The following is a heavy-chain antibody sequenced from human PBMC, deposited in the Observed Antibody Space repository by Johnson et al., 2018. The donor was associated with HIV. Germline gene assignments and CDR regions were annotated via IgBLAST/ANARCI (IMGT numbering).Heavy chain of an antibody. CDR1: GFTFDDYA. CDR2: ISWNSGSI. Sequence: VQLVESGGGLVQPGRSLRLSCAASGFTFDDYAMHWVRQAPGKGLEWVSGISWNSGSIGYADSVKGRFTISRDNAKNSLYLQMNSLRAEDTAVYYCARDLVYGGNFRAFDIWGQGTMVTVSS. CDR3: ARDLVYGGNFRAFDI. V-gene: IGHV3-9*01. J-gene: IGHJ3*02. D-gene: IGHD4-23*01.